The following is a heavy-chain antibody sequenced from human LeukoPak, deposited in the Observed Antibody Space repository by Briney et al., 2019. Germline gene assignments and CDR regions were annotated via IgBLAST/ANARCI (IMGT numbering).Heavy chain of an antibody. V-gene: IGHV4-34*01. J-gene: IGHJ4*02. CDR2: INHSGST. CDR1: GGSFSGYY. CDR3: ASIAVAGKNSIFDY. D-gene: IGHD6-19*01. Sequence: PSETLSLTCAVYGGSFSGYYWSWIRQPPGKGLEWIGEINHSGSTNYNPSLKSRVTISVDTSKNQFSLKLSSVTAADTAVYYCASIAVAGKNSIFDYWGQGTLVTVSS.